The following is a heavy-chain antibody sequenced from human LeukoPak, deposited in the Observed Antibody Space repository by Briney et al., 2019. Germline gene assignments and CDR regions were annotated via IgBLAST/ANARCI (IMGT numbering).Heavy chain of an antibody. CDR3: ASHYWTGAFDI. Sequence: SETLSLTCTVSGGSISSTSYYWGWIRQPPGKGLEWIGSIYYSGSTYYNPSLKSRVTISVDTSKNQFSLKLSSVTAADTAAYYCASHYWTGAFDIWGQGTMVTVSS. J-gene: IGHJ3*02. D-gene: IGHD3/OR15-3a*01. CDR1: GGSISSTSYY. V-gene: IGHV4-39*01. CDR2: IYYSGST.